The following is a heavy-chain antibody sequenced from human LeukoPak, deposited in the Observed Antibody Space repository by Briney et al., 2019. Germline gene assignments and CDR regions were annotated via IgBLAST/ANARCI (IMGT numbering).Heavy chain of an antibody. V-gene: IGHV3-7*04. Sequence: GGSVRLSCAASGFTFSRYWMTWARQAPGKGLEWVATIKEDGSEKYCADSVKGRCTISRDNAKKSLYLQMNSLRAEDTAIYHRARESLLGGIDYWGEGTLDPVSS. CDR2: IKEDGSEK. CDR1: GFTFSRYW. CDR3: ARESLLGGIDY. D-gene: IGHD3-16*01. J-gene: IGHJ4*02.